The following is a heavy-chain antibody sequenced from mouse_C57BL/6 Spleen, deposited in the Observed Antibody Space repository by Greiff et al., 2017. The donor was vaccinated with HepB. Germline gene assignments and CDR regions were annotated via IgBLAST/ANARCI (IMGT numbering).Heavy chain of an antibody. CDR2: IHPNSGST. CDR1: GYTFTSYW. D-gene: IGHD3-1*01. J-gene: IGHJ4*01. CDR3: ARGERGLRGYAMDY. Sequence: QVQLQQPGAELVKPGASVKLSCKASGYTFTSYWMHWVKQRPGQGLEWIGMIHPNSGSTNYNEKFKSKATLTVDKSSSTAYMQLSSLTSEDSAVYYCARGERGLRGYAMDYWGQGTSVTVSS. V-gene: IGHV1-64*01.